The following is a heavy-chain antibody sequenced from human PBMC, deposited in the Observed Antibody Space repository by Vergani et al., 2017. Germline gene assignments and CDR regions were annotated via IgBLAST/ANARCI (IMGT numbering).Heavy chain of an antibody. CDR3: AKYLRDSTDGLPDS. Sequence: QVQLVESAGGVVQPGGSLRLSCAASELTFSNFGMHWTRQAPGKGLEWLAYIGKDGINTRYRDAVKGRLTVSRDNSKDILYLQMDSLRSEDTALYYCAKYLRDSTDGLPDSWGPGTLVIVSS. J-gene: IGHJ4*02. CDR1: ELTFSNFG. D-gene: IGHD2-21*02. CDR2: IGKDGINT. V-gene: IGHV3-30*02.